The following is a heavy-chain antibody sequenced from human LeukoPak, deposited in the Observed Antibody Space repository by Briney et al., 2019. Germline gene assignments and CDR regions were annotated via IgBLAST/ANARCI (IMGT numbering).Heavy chain of an antibody. Sequence: GSLRLSCAASRFTFSSYNMNWVRQAPGKGLEWVSYISSSSSTIYYADSVKGRFTISRDNAKNSLSLQMNSLRAEDTAVYFCARGVGVPRGDYYYYMDVWGKGTTVTVSS. CDR2: ISSSSSTI. V-gene: IGHV3-48*01. D-gene: IGHD3-3*01. J-gene: IGHJ6*03. CDR1: RFTFSSYN. CDR3: ARGVGVPRGDYYYYMDV.